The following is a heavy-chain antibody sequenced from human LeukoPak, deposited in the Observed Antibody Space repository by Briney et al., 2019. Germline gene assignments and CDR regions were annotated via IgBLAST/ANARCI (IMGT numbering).Heavy chain of an antibody. CDR2: ISGNGVGT. Sequence: TGGSLRLSCAASGFTFSSFAMRWVRQAPGKGLEWVSSISGNGVGTYYADSVKGRFTISRDNSKNSLNLQMNSLRVEDTAVYYCAKRGSTSYHFDSWGQGTLVTVSS. V-gene: IGHV3-23*01. CDR3: AKRGSTSYHFDS. D-gene: IGHD2-2*01. CDR1: GFTFSSFA. J-gene: IGHJ4*02.